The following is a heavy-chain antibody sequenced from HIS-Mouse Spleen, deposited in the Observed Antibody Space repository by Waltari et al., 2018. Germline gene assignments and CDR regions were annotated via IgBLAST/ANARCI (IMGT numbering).Heavy chain of an antibody. V-gene: IGHV4-39*07. CDR2: IHYSGST. D-gene: IGHD6-13*01. J-gene: IGHJ2*01. CDR1: GGSIGSSIYY. Sequence: QLQLQESGPGLVKPSETLSLTCTVPGGSIGSSIYYWGWIRQPPGKGLEWIGSIHYSGSTYYNPSLKSRVTISVDTSKNQFSLKLSSVTAADTAVYYCAREIPYSSSWYDWYFDLWGRGTLVTVSS. CDR3: AREIPYSSSWYDWYFDL.